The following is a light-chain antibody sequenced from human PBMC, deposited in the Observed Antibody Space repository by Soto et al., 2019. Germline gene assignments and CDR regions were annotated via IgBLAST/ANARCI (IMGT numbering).Light chain of an antibody. CDR1: QSISRY. J-gene: IGKJ1*01. Sequence: EIVLTQSPVTLSLSPGERTTLSCRASQSISRYLAWYQQKPGQGPRLLIYGASSRATGIPDRFSGSGSGTDFTLTISRLEPEDFAVYYCQQYGSSPRTFGQGTKVDIK. V-gene: IGKV3-20*01. CDR3: QQYGSSPRT. CDR2: GAS.